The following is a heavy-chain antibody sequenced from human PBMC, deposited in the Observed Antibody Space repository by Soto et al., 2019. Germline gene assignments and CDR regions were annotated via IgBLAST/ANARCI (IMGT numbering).Heavy chain of an antibody. V-gene: IGHV3-30-3*01. CDR2: ISYDGSNK. J-gene: IGHJ4*02. D-gene: IGHD4-17*01. Sequence: QVQLVESGGGVVQPGRSLRLSCAASGFTFSSYAMHWVRQAPGKGLEWVAVISYDGSNKYYADSVKGRFTISRDNSKNTLYLQMNSLRAEDTAVYYCGGSSTVTTNPHFDYWGQGTLVTVSS. CDR3: GGSSTVTTNPHFDY. CDR1: GFTFSSYA.